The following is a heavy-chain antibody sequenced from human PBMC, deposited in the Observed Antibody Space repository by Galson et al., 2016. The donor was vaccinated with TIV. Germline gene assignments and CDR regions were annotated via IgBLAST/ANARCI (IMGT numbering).Heavy chain of an antibody. V-gene: IGHV4-59*01. CDR1: GASNMSYF. J-gene: IGHJ6*02. CDR3: ARCWGHYNVFTGAILWGMDV. CDR2: MDDSGNS. Sequence: ETLSLTCTVSGASNMSYFWNWIRQAPGKGLEWIGYMDDSGNSNYHPSLKSRVIMSVDTSKRRFSLRLRSVTAADTAVYYRARCWGHYNVFTGAILWGMDVWGQGTTVTVSS. D-gene: IGHD3-9*01.